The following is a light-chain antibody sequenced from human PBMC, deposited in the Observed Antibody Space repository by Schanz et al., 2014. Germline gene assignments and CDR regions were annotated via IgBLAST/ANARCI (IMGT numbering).Light chain of an antibody. Sequence: QSVLTQPPSASGSPGQSVTISCTGTSSDVGGYNYVSWYQQHPGKAPKLMIYEVSKRPSGVSNRFSGSKSGNTASLTISGLQAEDEADYYCSSYTSSSTLIFGGGTKLT. CDR1: SSDVGGYNY. CDR3: SSYTSSSTLI. J-gene: IGLJ2*01. V-gene: IGLV2-14*01. CDR2: EVS.